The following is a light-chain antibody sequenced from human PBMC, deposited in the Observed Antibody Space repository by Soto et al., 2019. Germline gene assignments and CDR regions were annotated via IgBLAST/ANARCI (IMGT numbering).Light chain of an antibody. CDR1: SSYLGVYNY. Sequence: QSALTQPASVSGSPGQSITISCTRTSSYLGVYNYVSWYQQHPGKSPKLVICEVSNRPSWVASRISDAKSGNTASLTISELRAAHYSHYYCTFFTSAKNWVSGGVTERTVL. V-gene: IGLV2-14*01. CDR3: TFFTSAKNWV. CDR2: EVS. J-gene: IGLJ3*02.